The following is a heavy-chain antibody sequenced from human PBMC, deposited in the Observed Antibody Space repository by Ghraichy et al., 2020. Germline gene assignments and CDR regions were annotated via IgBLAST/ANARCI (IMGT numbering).Heavy chain of an antibody. CDR2: IWYDGSNK. V-gene: IGHV3-33*01. CDR3: ARGTLAAPPLRYNWFDP. J-gene: IGHJ5*02. Sequence: GGSLRLSCAASGFTFSSYGMHWVRQAPGKGLEWVAVIWYDGSNKYYADSVKGRFTISRDNSKNTLYLQMNSLRAEDTAVYYCARGTLAAPPLRYNWFDPWGQGTLVTVSS. CDR1: GFTFSSYG. D-gene: IGHD2-15*01.